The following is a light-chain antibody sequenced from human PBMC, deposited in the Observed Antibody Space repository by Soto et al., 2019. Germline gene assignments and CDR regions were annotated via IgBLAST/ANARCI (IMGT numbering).Light chain of an antibody. CDR2: TAS. CDR3: QQSYSTSRT. V-gene: IGKV1-39*01. Sequence: DIQMTQSPSSLSASVGDRVTITCRASQSIDTYLNWYQQKPGKAPKLLIYTASTLQSGVPSRFSGSGSGTDFTLTSSSLQPEDFATYYCQQSYSTSRTFGQGTKVEIK. CDR1: QSIDTY. J-gene: IGKJ1*01.